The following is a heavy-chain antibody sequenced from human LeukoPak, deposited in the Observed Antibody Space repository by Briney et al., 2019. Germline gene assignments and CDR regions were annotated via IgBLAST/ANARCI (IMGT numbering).Heavy chain of an antibody. CDR2: IYYSGST. CDR1: GGSISSSSYY. J-gene: IGHJ3*02. V-gene: IGHV4-39*01. CDR3: ARWSGYYEARGAFDI. D-gene: IGHD3-3*01. Sequence: SETLSLTCTVSGGSISSSSYYWGWIRQPPGKGLEWIGSIYYSGSTYYNPSLKSRVTISVDTSKNQFSLKLSSVTAADTAVYYCARWSGYYEARGAFDIWGQGTMVTVSS.